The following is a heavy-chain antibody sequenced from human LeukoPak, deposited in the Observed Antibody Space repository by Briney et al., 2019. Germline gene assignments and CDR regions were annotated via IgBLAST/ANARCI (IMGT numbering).Heavy chain of an antibody. J-gene: IGHJ5*02. CDR3: AKDHMPMVTTFWFEP. Sequence: GGSLRLSCAASGFTFDDYAMLWVRQAPGKGLEWISLISGDGGSTYYADSVKGRFTISRDNSKNSLYLQINSLRTEDTDLYYCAKDHMPMVTTFWFEPWGPGTLVTVSS. D-gene: IGHD4-17*01. CDR2: ISGDGGST. V-gene: IGHV3-43*02. CDR1: GFTFDDYA.